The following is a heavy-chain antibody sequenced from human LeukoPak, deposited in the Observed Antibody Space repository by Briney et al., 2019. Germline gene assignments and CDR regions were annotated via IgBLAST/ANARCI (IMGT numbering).Heavy chain of an antibody. J-gene: IGHJ5*02. V-gene: IGHV4-59*11. CDR3: ASSGRNYDILTGYYGDWFDP. CDR2: IYYSGST. CDR1: GGSISSHY. Sequence: SETLSLTCTVSGGSISSHYWSWIRQPPGKGLEWIGYIYYSGSTNYNPSLKSRVTISVDTSKNQFSLKLSSVTAADTAVYYCASSGRNYDILTGYYGDWFDPWGQGTLVTVSS. D-gene: IGHD3-9*01.